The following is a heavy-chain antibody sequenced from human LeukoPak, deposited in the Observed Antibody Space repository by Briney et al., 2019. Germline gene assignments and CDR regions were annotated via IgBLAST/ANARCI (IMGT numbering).Heavy chain of an antibody. CDR3: ARGSQWFENYFDY. Sequence: SETLSLTCAVSGGSISSSNWWSWVRQPPGKGLEWIGEIYHSGSTNYNPSLKSRVTISVDKSKNQFSLKLSSVTAADTAVYYCARGSQWFENYFDYWGQGTLVTVSS. V-gene: IGHV4-4*02. CDR1: GGSISSSNW. D-gene: IGHD3-22*01. J-gene: IGHJ4*02. CDR2: IYHSGST.